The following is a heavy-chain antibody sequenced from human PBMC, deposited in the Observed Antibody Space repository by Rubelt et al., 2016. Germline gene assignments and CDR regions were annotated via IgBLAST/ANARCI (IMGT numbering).Heavy chain of an antibody. D-gene: IGHD5-18*01. CDR1: GYTFTSYG. J-gene: IGHJ2*01. CDR3: ARSKDTAMVTDADWYFDL. Sequence: QVQLVQSGAEVKKPGASVKVSCKASGYTFTSYGIRWVRQAPGQGLEWMGWISADNGNTNYAQKRQGRVTMTTDTSTSTAYMELRSLRSDDTAVYYCARSKDTAMVTDADWYFDLWGRGTLVTVSS. V-gene: IGHV1-18*01. CDR2: ISADNGNT.